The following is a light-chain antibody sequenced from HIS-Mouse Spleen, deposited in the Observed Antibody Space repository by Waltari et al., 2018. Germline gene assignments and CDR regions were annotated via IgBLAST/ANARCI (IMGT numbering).Light chain of an antibody. CDR2: AAS. V-gene: IGKV1-9*01. J-gene: IGKJ1*01. Sequence: DIQLTQYPSFLSAAVGDRVNITCRASQGISSYLAWYQQKPGKAPKLLIYAASTLQSGVPSRFSGSGSGTEFTLTISSLQPEDFATYYCQQLNSYPPTFGQGTKVEIK. CDR1: QGISSY. CDR3: QQLNSYPPT.